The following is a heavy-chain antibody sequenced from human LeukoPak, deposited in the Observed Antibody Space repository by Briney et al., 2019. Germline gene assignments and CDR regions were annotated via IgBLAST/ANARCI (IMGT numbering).Heavy chain of an antibody. CDR3: ARGHSSDAFDI. CDR1: GFTFSSYW. V-gene: IGHV3-74*01. CDR2: IHSDGSTT. D-gene: IGHD2-15*01. Sequence: GGSLRLSCATSGFTFSSYWMHWVRQAPGKGLVWVSRIHSDGSTTTYADSVKGRFTISRDNAKNTLYLQMNSLRAEDTAVYYCARGHSSDAFDIWGQGTMVTVSS. J-gene: IGHJ3*02.